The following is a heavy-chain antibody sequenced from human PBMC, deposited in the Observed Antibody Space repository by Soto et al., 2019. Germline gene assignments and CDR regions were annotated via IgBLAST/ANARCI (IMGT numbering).Heavy chain of an antibody. CDR2: INPSGGST. Sequence: QVQLVQSGAEVKKPGASVKVSCKASGYTFTSYYMHWVRQAPGQGLEWMGIINPSGGSTSYAQKVQGRVTMTRDTSTSTVYMELSSLRSEDTAVYYCARDLRHIQLWFGDYYGMDVWGQGTTVTVSS. D-gene: IGHD5-18*01. V-gene: IGHV1-46*01. CDR1: GYTFTSYY. J-gene: IGHJ6*02. CDR3: ARDLRHIQLWFGDYYGMDV.